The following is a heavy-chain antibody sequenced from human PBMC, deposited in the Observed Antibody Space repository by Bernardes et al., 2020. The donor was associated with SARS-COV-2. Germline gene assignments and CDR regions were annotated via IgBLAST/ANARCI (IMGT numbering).Heavy chain of an antibody. V-gene: IGHV3-9*01. J-gene: IGHJ4*02. D-gene: IGHD1-1*01. Sequence: GGSLRLSCAASGFIFDDYAMHWVRQAPGKGLEWVSGISWNSGNIVYADSVKGRFTISRDNAKDSLYMQMNSLRAEDTAFYYCVKGSRQLARDLDSWGQGTLVTVSS. CDR2: ISWNSGNI. CDR3: VKGSRQLARDLDS. CDR1: GFIFDDYA.